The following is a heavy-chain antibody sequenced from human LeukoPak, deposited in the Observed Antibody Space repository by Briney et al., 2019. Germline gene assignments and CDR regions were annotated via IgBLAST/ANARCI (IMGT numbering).Heavy chain of an antibody. CDR3: ARGQKYRNGYTVTELGSGYFAY. J-gene: IGHJ4*02. CDR1: GGSISNYY. Sequence: SETLSLTCSVSGGSISNYYWNWIRQTPGKGLERIGYIFYSGRTHYNPSLKSRVTISVDTSNNQFSLTLSSVTTADTAVYYCARGQKYRNGYTVTELGSGYFAYWGQGTLVTVSS. V-gene: IGHV4-59*01. CDR2: IFYSGRT. D-gene: IGHD5-18*01.